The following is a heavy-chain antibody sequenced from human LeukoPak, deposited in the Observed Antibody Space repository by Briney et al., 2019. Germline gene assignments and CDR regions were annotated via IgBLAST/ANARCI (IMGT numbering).Heavy chain of an antibody. V-gene: IGHV3-30*18. Sequence: PGRSLRLSCAASGFTFSSYGMHWVRQAPGKGLEWVAVISYDGSNKYYADSVKGRSTISRDNSKNTLYLQMNSLRAEDTAVYCCAKDYIRHRQTDAFDIWGQGTMVTVSS. CDR3: AKDYIRHRQTDAFDI. CDR2: ISYDGSNK. CDR1: GFTFSSYG. J-gene: IGHJ3*02.